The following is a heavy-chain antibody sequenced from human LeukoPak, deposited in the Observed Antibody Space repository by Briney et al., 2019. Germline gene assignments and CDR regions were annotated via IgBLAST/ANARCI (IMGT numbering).Heavy chain of an antibody. CDR3: AKDSLYYYGSGSYYKPPDY. CDR1: GFTFSSYG. CDR2: ISYDGSNK. Sequence: GGYLRLSCAASGFTFSSYGMHWVRQAPGKGLEWGAVISYDGSNKYYADSVKGRFTISRDNSKNTLYLQMNSLRAEDTAVYYCAKDSLYYYGSGSYYKPPDYWGQGTLVTVSS. V-gene: IGHV3-30*18. D-gene: IGHD3-10*01. J-gene: IGHJ4*02.